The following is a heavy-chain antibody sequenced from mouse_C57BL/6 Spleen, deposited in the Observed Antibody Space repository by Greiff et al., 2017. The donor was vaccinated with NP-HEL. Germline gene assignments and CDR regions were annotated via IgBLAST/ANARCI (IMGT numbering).Heavy chain of an antibody. Sequence: VQLQQPGAELVKPGASVKLSCKASGYTFTSYWMHWVKQRPGQGLEWIGMIHPNSGSTNYNEKFKSKATLTVDKSSSTAYMQLSSLTSEDSAVYYCARPSTRGYFDYWGQGTTLTVSS. J-gene: IGHJ2*01. V-gene: IGHV1-64*01. CDR1: GYTFTSYW. CDR2: IHPNSGST. CDR3: ARPSTRGYFDY.